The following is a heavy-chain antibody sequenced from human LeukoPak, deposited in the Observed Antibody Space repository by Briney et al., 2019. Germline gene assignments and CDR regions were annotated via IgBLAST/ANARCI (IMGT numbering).Heavy chain of an antibody. V-gene: IGHV4-59*01. CDR1: GGSISSYY. CDR3: ARGRGDYRY. Sequence: SETLSLTCTVSGGSISSYYWSWIRQPPGKGLEWIGYIYYGGSTNYNPSLKSRVTISVDTSKNQFSLKLSSVTAADTAVYYCARGRGDYRYWGQGTLVTVAS. D-gene: IGHD4-17*01. J-gene: IGHJ4*02. CDR2: IYYGGST.